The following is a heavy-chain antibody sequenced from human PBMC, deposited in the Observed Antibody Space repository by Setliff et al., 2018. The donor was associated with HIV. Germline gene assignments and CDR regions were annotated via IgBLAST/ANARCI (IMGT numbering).Heavy chain of an antibody. Sequence: LRLSCAASGFTISNDWMTWVRQAPGKGLEWVANVKKDESEKYYVASVKGRFTISRDNAKNSLYLQMNNLRAEDTALYYCARNLIRSSYFGVLSNWFDTWGQGTLVTVSS. CDR3: ARNLIRSSYFGVLSNWFDT. CDR2: VKKDESEK. D-gene: IGHD3-3*01. CDR1: GFTISNDW. J-gene: IGHJ5*02. V-gene: IGHV3-7*03.